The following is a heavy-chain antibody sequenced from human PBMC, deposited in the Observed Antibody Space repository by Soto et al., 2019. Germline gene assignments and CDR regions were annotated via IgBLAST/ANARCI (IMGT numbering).Heavy chain of an antibody. Sequence: TLSLTCAVSGGSISSGGYSWSWIRQPPGKGLEWIGYIYHSGSTYYNPSLKSRVTISVDRSKNQFSLKLSSVTAADTAVYYCASMVRGVYYFDYWGQGTLVTVSS. CDR1: GGSISSGGYS. CDR3: ASMVRGVYYFDY. J-gene: IGHJ4*02. V-gene: IGHV4-30-2*01. CDR2: IYHSGST. D-gene: IGHD3-10*01.